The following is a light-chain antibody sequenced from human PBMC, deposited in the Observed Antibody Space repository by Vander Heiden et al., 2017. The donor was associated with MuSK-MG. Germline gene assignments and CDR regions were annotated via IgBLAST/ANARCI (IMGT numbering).Light chain of an antibody. J-gene: IGLJ3*02. CDR2: DVN. CDR3: SSDTTTNAVV. Sequence: SALPQPASVSGSPGQSITISCPGTSSAFGDSNHLSWFQQNPGKPPKLIIYDVNKRPAGVASRFSGSKAGSTASLTISGRQAEDEAYYYCSSDTTTNAVVFGGGTRLTVL. V-gene: IGLV2-14*03. CDR1: SSAFGDSNH.